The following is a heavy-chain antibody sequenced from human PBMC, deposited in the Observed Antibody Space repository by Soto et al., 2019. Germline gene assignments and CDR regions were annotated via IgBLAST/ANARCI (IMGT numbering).Heavy chain of an antibody. CDR3: VFGDCTSSSCSYYFYGLDV. J-gene: IGHJ6*02. V-gene: IGHV1-69*13. CDR1: GYTFTSYG. Sequence: SVKVSCKASGYTFTSYGISWVRQAPGQGLEWMGGILPIFGSPSHAQKFRDRVTITADESTSTAYLELTSLTSEDTAIYYCVFGDCTSSSCSYYFYGLDVWGQGTTVTVSS. D-gene: IGHD2-2*01. CDR2: ILPIFGSP.